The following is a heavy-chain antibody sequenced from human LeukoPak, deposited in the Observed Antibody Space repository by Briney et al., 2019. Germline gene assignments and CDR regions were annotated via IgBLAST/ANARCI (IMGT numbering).Heavy chain of an antibody. V-gene: IGHV3-23*01. Sequence: GGSLRLSCAASGFTFSSYAMSWVRQAPGKGLEWVSAIRCSGGSTYYAESVKGRFTISRDNSKNTLYLQMNSLRAEDTAVYYCAKVQVYYDSSGYYFPDYWGQGTLVTVSS. CDR3: AKVQVYYDSSGYYFPDY. J-gene: IGHJ4*02. CDR2: IRCSGGST. D-gene: IGHD3-22*01. CDR1: GFTFSSYA.